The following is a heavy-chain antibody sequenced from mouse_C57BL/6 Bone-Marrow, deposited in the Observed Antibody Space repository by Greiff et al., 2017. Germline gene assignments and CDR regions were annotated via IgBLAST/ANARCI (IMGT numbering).Heavy chain of an antibody. CDR1: GFNIKNTY. D-gene: IGHD1-1*01. CDR2: IDPANGNT. J-gene: IGHJ2*01. Sequence: EVQLQQSVAELVRPGASVKLSCTASGFNIKNTYMHWVKQRPEQGLEWIGRIDPANGNTKYAPKFQGKATITVDTSSNTAHLQLSSLTSEDTAIYYCALLTTVVAKAGDWGQGTTLTVSS. CDR3: ALLTTVVAKAGD. V-gene: IGHV14-3*01.